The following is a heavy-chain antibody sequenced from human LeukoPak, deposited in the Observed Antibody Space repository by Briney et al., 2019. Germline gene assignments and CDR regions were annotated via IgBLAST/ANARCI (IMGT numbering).Heavy chain of an antibody. D-gene: IGHD2-2*01. CDR2: IFDSGST. V-gene: IGHV4-59*01. Sequence: PSETLSLTCTVSGGSISSYYWTWIRQPPEKRLEWIGYIFDSGSTNYNPSFKSRVTISVDTSKNQFSLQLRSVTAADTAVYFCTRDPSALSGYFDSWGQGTLVIVSS. CDR1: GGSISSYY. J-gene: IGHJ4*02. CDR3: TRDPSALSGYFDS.